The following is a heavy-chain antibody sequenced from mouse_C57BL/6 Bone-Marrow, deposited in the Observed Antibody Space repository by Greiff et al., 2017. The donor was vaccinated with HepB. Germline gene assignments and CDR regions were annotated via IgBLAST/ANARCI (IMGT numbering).Heavy chain of an antibody. V-gene: IGHV5-17*01. CDR3: ARERPQRPYYYAMDY. CDR1: GFTFSDYG. CDR2: ISSGSSTI. J-gene: IGHJ4*01. D-gene: IGHD1-2*01. Sequence: EVMLVESGGGLVKPGGSLKLSCAASGFTFSDYGMHWVRQAPEKGLEWVAYISSGSSTIYYADTVKGRFTISRDNAKNTLFLQMTSLMSEDTAMYYCARERPQRPYYYAMDYWGQGTSVTVSS.